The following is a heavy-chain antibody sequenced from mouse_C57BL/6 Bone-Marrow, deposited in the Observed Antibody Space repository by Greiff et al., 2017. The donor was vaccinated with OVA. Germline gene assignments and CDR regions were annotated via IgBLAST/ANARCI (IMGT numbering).Heavy chain of an antibody. CDR2: IYPGDGDT. CDR1: GYAFSSSW. CDR3: ARDDYLAWFAY. J-gene: IGHJ3*01. Sequence: LVEPGASVKISCKASGYAFSSSWMNWVKQRPGKGLEWIGRIYPGDGDTNYNGKFKGKATLTADKSSSTAYMQLSSLTSEDAAVYFCARDDYLAWFAYWGQGTLVTVSA. D-gene: IGHD2-4*01. V-gene: IGHV1-82*01.